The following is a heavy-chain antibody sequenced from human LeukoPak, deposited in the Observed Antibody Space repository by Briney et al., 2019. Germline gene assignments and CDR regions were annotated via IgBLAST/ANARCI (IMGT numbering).Heavy chain of an antibody. CDR1: GYTFTSYY. V-gene: IGHV1-46*01. J-gene: IGHJ5*02. CDR3: ARPRSSSEGWFDP. D-gene: IGHD6-25*01. CDR2: INPSGGST. Sequence: ASVKVSCKASGYTFTSYYMHGVRQAPGQGREWMGIINPSGGSTSYAQKFQGRVTMTRDPSTSTAYMELSSLRSEDTAVYYCARPRSSSEGWFDPWGQGTLVTVSS.